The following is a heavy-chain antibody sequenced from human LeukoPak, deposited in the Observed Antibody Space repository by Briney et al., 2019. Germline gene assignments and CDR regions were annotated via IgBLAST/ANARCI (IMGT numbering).Heavy chain of an antibody. V-gene: IGHV1-18*04. CDR2: ISASNGAT. Sequence: GASVKVSCKASGYTFTGYYMHWVRQAPGQGLEWMGWISASNGATNYAQKFQGRVTMTTETSTSTAYMELRSLRSDDTAVYYCARVVVGATHNYFDPWGQGTLVTVSS. CDR3: ARVVVGATHNYFDP. D-gene: IGHD2-15*01. J-gene: IGHJ5*02. CDR1: GYTFTGYY.